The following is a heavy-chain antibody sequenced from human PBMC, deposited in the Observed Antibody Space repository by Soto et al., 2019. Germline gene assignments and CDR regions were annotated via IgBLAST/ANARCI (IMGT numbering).Heavy chain of an antibody. V-gene: IGHV4-59*08. J-gene: IGHJ4*02. CDR1: GGSISSYY. CDR3: AGRLRDFWSGYFDY. Sequence: SETLSLTCTVSGGSISSYYWSWIRQPPGKGLEWIGYIYYSGSTNYNPSLKSRVTISVDTSKNQFSLKLSSVTAADTAVYYCAGRLRDFWSGYFDYWGQGTLVTVSS. CDR2: IYYSGST. D-gene: IGHD3-3*01.